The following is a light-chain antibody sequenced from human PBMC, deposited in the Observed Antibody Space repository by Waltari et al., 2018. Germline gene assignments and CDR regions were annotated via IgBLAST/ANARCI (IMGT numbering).Light chain of an antibody. CDR1: QSVSSY. CDR3: QQLDTLLVT. CDR2: DAP. J-gene: IGKJ4*01. Sequence: EIVLTQSPATLSLSPGERATLSCRASQSVSSYLAWYQQKPGQAPRPLLYDAPTRAAGIPARVSGSGSGTDFTLTISSLEPEDFAVYYCQQLDTLLVTFGGGTKVQI. V-gene: IGKV3-11*01.